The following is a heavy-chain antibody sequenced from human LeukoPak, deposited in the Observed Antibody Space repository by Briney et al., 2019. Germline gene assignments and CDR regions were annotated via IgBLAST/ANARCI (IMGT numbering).Heavy chain of an antibody. CDR3: ARAPGGYYDSSGHFGYWLDP. CDR1: GFTFSDYY. D-gene: IGHD3-22*01. CDR2: IRSSGSAM. J-gene: IGHJ5*02. V-gene: IGHV3-11*04. Sequence: GGSLRLPCTASGFTFSDYYMSWIRQAPGKGLEWVSNIRSSGSAMYYADSVKGRFTISRDNAQNSLYLQMNSLGVEDTAVYYCARAPGGYYDSSGHFGYWLDPWGQGTLVTVSS.